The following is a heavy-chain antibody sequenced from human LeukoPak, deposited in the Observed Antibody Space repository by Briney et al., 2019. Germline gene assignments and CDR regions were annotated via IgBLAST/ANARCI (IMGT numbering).Heavy chain of an antibody. V-gene: IGHV3-48*01. CDR3: ASEVDAFDI. CDR1: GFTFSSYS. Sequence: GGSLRLSCAASGFTFSSYSMNWVRQAPGKGLEWVSYISSSSSTIYYADSVKGRFTISRDNAKNSLYLQMNSLRAEDAAVYYCASEVDAFDIWGQGTMVTVSS. CDR2: ISSSSSTI. J-gene: IGHJ3*02.